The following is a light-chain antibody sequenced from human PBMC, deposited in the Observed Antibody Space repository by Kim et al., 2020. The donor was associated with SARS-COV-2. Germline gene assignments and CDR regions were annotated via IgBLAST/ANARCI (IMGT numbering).Light chain of an antibody. CDR3: CSYAGSYTLAVV. Sequence: QLVLTQPRSVSGSPGQSVTISCTGTSSDVGGYNYVSWYQQHPGKAPKLMIYDVSKRPSGVPDRFSGSKSGNTASLTISGLQAEDEADYYCCSYAGSYTLAVVFGGGTQLTVL. V-gene: IGLV2-11*01. CDR2: DVS. J-gene: IGLJ2*01. CDR1: SSDVGGYNY.